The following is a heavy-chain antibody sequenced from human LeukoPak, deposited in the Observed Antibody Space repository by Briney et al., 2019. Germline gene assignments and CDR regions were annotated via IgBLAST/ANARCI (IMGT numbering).Heavy chain of an antibody. CDR3: ASRTTYQLLQNDAFDI. J-gene: IGHJ3*02. V-gene: IGHV5-51*01. D-gene: IGHD2-2*01. CDR1: GYSFTSYW. Sequence: GESLKISCKGSGYSFTSYWIGWVRQMPGQGLEWMGIIYPDDSDTRNSPSFQGQVTISADKSISTAYLQWSSLKASDTAMYYCASRTTYQLLQNDAFDIWGQGTMVTVSS. CDR2: IYPDDSDT.